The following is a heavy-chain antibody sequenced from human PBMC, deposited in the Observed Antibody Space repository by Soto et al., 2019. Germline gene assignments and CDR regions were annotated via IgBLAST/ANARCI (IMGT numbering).Heavy chain of an antibody. CDR3: ARLDYGDYYYYGMDV. D-gene: IGHD4-17*01. CDR1: GFSLSTSGVG. CDR2: IYWDDDK. Sequence: GPALVNRTQTLTLTCTFAGFSLSTSGVGVGWIRQPPGKALEWLALIYWDDDKRYSPSLKSRLTITKDTSKNQVVLTMTNMDPVDTATYYCARLDYGDYYYYGMDVWGQGTTVTVSS. J-gene: IGHJ6*02. V-gene: IGHV2-5*02.